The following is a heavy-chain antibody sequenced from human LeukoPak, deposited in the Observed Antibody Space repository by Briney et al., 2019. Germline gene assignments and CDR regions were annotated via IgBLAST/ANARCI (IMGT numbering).Heavy chain of an antibody. Sequence: GGSLRLSCAASGLTVSSNYMSWVRQAPGKGLEWVSVIYTGGGTDYADSVKGRFTISRDNSKNTLYLQMNTLRVEDTAVYYCTRDLMDYDVSTGLHHYYMDVWGQGTTVTVSS. CDR3: TRDLMDYDVSTGLHHYYMDV. V-gene: IGHV3-66*01. CDR2: IYTGGGT. CDR1: GLTVSSNY. J-gene: IGHJ6*02. D-gene: IGHD3-9*01.